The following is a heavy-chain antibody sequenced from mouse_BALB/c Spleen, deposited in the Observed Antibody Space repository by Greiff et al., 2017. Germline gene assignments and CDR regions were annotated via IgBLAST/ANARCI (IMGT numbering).Heavy chain of an antibody. V-gene: IGHV5-9-3*01. CDR3: ASNDGTFAY. CDR1: GFTFSSYA. Sequence: DVKLVESGGGLVKPGGSLKLSCAASGFTFSSYAMSWVRQTPEKRLEWVATISSGGSYTYYPDSVKGRFTISRDNAKNTLYLQMSSLRSEDTAMYYCASNDGTFAYWGQGTLVTVSA. CDR2: ISSGGSYT. J-gene: IGHJ3*01. D-gene: IGHD2-3*01.